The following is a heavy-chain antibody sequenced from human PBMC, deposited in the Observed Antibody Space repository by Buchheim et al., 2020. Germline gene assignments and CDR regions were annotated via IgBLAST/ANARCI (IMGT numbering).Heavy chain of an antibody. CDR1: GFTFSSYW. Sequence: EVQLVESGGGLVQPGGSLRLSCAASGFTFSSYWMHWVRQAPGKGLVWVSRINIDGSSTSYADSVKGRFTIHRDNAKNTLYLRMNSRRAEDTTVYFCARDRTLRGGVYLVYWGQGTL. D-gene: IGHD5/OR15-5a*01. CDR2: INIDGSST. CDR3: ARDRTLRGGVYLVY. J-gene: IGHJ4*02. V-gene: IGHV3-74*01.